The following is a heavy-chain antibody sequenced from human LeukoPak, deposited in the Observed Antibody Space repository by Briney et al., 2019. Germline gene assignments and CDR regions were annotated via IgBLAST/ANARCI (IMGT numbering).Heavy chain of an antibody. D-gene: IGHD3-10*01. V-gene: IGHV3-48*03. CDR1: GFTFSSYE. CDR3: ARASITMARGELVFYFDY. Sequence: GRSLRLSCAASGFTFSSYEINWVRQAPGKGLEWVSYVSSSGSTRYYADSVKGRFTISRDNAKNSLYLQINSLRAEDTAVYYCARASITMARGELVFYFDYWGQGTLVTVSS. J-gene: IGHJ4*02. CDR2: VSSSGSTR.